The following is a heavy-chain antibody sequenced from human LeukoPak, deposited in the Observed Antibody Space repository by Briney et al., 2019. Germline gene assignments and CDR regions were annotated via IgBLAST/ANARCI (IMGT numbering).Heavy chain of an antibody. CDR3: ARAASSRNYYDSSGYYHRCFDY. J-gene: IGHJ4*02. Sequence: GRSLRLSCAASGFTFSSYGMHWVRQAPGKGLEWVAVIWYDGSNKYYADSVKGRFTISRDNSKNTLYPQMNSLRAEDTAVYYCARAASSRNYYDSSGYYHRCFDYWGQGTLVTVSS. CDR1: GFTFSSYG. V-gene: IGHV3-33*01. D-gene: IGHD3-22*01. CDR2: IWYDGSNK.